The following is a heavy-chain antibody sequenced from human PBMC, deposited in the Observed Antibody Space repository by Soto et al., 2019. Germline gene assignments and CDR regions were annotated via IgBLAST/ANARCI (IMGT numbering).Heavy chain of an antibody. V-gene: IGHV4-4*07. CDR1: GGSISRYY. CDR3: ARGVGYYLAADY. CDR2: IYTSGTT. D-gene: IGHD1-26*01. Sequence: QVQLQESGPGLVKPSETLSLTCTVSGGSISRYYWSWIRKPAGKGLEWIGRIYTSGTTNYNPSLKSQVTMSLDTSKNQFSLKLSSVTAEDTAVYYCARGVGYYLAADYWGQGTLVTVSS. J-gene: IGHJ4*02.